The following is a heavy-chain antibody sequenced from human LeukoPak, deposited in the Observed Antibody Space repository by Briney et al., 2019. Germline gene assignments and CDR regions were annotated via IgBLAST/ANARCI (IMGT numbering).Heavy chain of an antibody. Sequence: SETLSLTCTVSGGSISSGDYYWSWIRQPPGKGLEWNGYIYYSGSTYYNPSLKSRVTISVDTSKNQFSLKLSSVTAADTAVYYCARVEEGSGYLRDWGQGTLVTVSS. CDR3: ARVEEGSGYLRD. D-gene: IGHD3-22*01. V-gene: IGHV4-30-4*01. J-gene: IGHJ4*02. CDR1: GGSISSGDYY. CDR2: IYYSGST.